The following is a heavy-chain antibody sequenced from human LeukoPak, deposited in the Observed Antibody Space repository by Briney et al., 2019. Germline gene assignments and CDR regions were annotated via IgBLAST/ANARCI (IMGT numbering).Heavy chain of an antibody. D-gene: IGHD6-13*01. CDR3: ARSFLSIAAAATDY. V-gene: IGHV3-21*01. Sequence: GGSLRLSCAASGFTFSSYSMNWVRQAPGKGLEWVSSISSSSSYIYYADSVKGRFTISRDNTKNSLYLQMNSLRAEDTAVYYCARSFLSIAAAATDYWGQGTLVTVSS. CDR2: ISSSSSYI. CDR1: GFTFSSYS. J-gene: IGHJ4*02.